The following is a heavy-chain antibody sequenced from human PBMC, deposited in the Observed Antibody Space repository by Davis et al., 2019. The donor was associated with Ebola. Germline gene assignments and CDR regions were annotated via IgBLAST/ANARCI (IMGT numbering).Heavy chain of an antibody. CDR3: ARDSDDYSFDY. D-gene: IGHD4-11*01. Sequence: GGSLRLSCAASGFTVSSNYMSWVRQAPGKGLEWVSVIYSGGSRYYADSVKGRFTISRDNSKNTLYLQMNSLRPEDTAVYYCARDSDDYSFDYWGQGTLVTVSS. CDR2: IYSGGSR. V-gene: IGHV3-53*05. J-gene: IGHJ4*02. CDR1: GFTVSSNY.